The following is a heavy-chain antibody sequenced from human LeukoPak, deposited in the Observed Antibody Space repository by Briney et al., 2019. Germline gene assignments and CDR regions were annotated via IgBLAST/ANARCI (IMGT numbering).Heavy chain of an antibody. CDR3: AALRITGTSEHYYYYGMDV. V-gene: IGHV4-59*01. CDR1: GGSIRTYY. Sequence: SETLSLTCTVSGGSIRTYYWSWIRQPPGKGLEWIGYIYYSGSINYHPSLKSRVTISVDTSKSQFSLKLSSVTAADTAVYYCAALRITGTSEHYYYYGMDVWGQGTTVTVSS. D-gene: IGHD1-20*01. CDR2: IYYSGSI. J-gene: IGHJ6*02.